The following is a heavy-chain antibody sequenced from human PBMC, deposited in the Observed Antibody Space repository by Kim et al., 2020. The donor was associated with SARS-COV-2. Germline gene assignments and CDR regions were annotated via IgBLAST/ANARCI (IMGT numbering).Heavy chain of an antibody. D-gene: IGHD3-10*01. Sequence: SETLSLTCTVSGYSISSGYYWGWIRQSPGKGLEWIGNVHPSGTTYHNPSIKSRVTISVDMSKNRLSLKLSSVTAADTAVYYWARAELLWVGESYEGGAFDIWGQGTMVTVSS. CDR2: VHPSGTT. V-gene: IGHV4-38-2*02. CDR3: ARAELLWVGESYEGGAFDI. CDR1: GYSISSGYY. J-gene: IGHJ3*02.